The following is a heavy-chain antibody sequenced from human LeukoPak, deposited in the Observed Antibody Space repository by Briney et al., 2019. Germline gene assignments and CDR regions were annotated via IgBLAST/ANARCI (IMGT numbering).Heavy chain of an antibody. CDR3: ARKLAYCGGDCYFFDY. CDR2: ISSSSSYI. D-gene: IGHD2-21*02. Sequence: GGSLRLSCAASGFTFSSYRMNWVRQAPGKGLEWVSSISSSSSYIYYADSVKGRFTISRDNAKNSLYLQMNSLRAEDTAVYYCARKLAYCGGDCYFFDYWGQGTLVTVSS. J-gene: IGHJ4*02. V-gene: IGHV3-21*01. CDR1: GFTFSSYR.